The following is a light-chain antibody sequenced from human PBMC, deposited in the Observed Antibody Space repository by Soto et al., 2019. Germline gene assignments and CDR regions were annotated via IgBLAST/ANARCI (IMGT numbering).Light chain of an antibody. CDR1: QSVSTD. CDR3: QQYNDWHRT. Sequence: DIVLTQSPVTLSASPGESATLSCRASQSVSTDLAWYQQRPGQAPRLLLYGAYIRAVGIPARFSGSGSGAEFTLTIRSLQSEDFALYFCQQYNDWHRTFGQGTKVDIK. V-gene: IGKV3-15*01. J-gene: IGKJ1*01. CDR2: GAY.